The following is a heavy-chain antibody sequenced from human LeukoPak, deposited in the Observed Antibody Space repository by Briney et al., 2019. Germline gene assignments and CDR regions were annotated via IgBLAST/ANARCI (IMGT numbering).Heavy chain of an antibody. CDR1: GGSISSGDYY. D-gene: IGHD3-3*01. CDR3: ARDFFEAIDNYYYYGMDV. Sequence: PSETLSLTCTVSGGSISSGDYYWSWIRQPPGKGLEWIRYIYYSGSTYYNPSLKSRVTISVDTSKNQFSLKLSSVTAADTAVYYCARDFFEAIDNYYYYGMDVWGQGTTVTVSS. CDR2: IYYSGST. V-gene: IGHV4-30-4*01. J-gene: IGHJ6*02.